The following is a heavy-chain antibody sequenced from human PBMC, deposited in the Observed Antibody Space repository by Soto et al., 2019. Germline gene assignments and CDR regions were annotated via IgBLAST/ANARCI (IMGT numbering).Heavy chain of an antibody. V-gene: IGHV4-61*01. CDR2: IYYSGST. CDR1: GGSVSSGSYY. CDR3: ARNLVVWGVINWFDP. D-gene: IGHD3-10*01. J-gene: IGHJ5*02. Sequence: SETLSLTCTVSGGSVSSGSYYWSWIRQPPGKGLEWIGYIYYSGSTNYNPSLKSRVTISVDTSKNQFSLKLSSVTAADTAVYYFARNLVVWGVINWFDPWGKEPLVT.